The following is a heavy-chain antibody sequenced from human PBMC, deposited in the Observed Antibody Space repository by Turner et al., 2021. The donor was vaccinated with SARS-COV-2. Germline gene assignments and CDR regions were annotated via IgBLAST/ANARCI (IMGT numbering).Heavy chain of an antibody. Sequence: QVHLVESGGGVVQPGRSLRLSCAASGITFSSHGMHWVRQAPGKGLEWVAVIWNDGSQKYYADSVKGRFTISRDNSKNMVYLQMNSLRAEDTAVYYCAGLDDSGHWGAFDIWGQGTMVTVSS. CDR3: AGLDDSGHWGAFDI. CDR1: GITFSSHG. D-gene: IGHD3-22*01. J-gene: IGHJ3*02. V-gene: IGHV3-33*01. CDR2: IWNDGSQK.